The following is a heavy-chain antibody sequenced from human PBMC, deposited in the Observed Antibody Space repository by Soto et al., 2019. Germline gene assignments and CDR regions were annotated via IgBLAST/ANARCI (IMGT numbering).Heavy chain of an antibody. Sequence: VQLVQSGAEVKKPGASVTVSCKASGYTFTTYSVHWVRQAPGQSLEWMGWINTDSGQTKYAQKFQGRVIITRDTSATTAHMELSNLRSEHTAMYYSARHRRRYITNGGSARPDNWFDPWGQGTLVTVSS. J-gene: IGHJ5*02. CDR2: INTDSGQT. D-gene: IGHD3-9*01. V-gene: IGHV1-3*04. CDR1: GYTFTTYS. CDR3: ARHRRRYITNGGSARPDNWFDP.